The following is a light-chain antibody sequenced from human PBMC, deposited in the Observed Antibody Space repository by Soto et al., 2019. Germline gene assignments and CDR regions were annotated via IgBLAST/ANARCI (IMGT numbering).Light chain of an antibody. CDR1: QSVNNSY. J-gene: IGKJ5*01. CDR3: QQYGRTPRAT. CDR2: DAS. Sequence: DTVLKQSPGTLSLSPGERATLSCRASQSVNNSYIAWYQLKPGQAPRLLIYDASSRATGIPDRFSGGGSGTDFTLSISKVEPEDFAVYYCQQYGRTPRATFGRGTRLEIK. V-gene: IGKV3-20*01.